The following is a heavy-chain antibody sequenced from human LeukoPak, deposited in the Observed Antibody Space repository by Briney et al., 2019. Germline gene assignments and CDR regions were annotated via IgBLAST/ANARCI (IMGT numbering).Heavy chain of an antibody. D-gene: IGHD1-26*01. CDR2: INHSGST. Sequence: SETLSLTCAVYGGSFSGYYWSWIRQPPGKGLKWSGEINHSGSTNYNPSLKSRVTISVDTPKNQFSLKLSSVTAADTAVYYCARATARSGSSQGIIDYWGQGTLVTVSS. J-gene: IGHJ4*02. CDR1: GGSFSGYY. CDR3: ARATARSGSSQGIIDY. V-gene: IGHV4-34*01.